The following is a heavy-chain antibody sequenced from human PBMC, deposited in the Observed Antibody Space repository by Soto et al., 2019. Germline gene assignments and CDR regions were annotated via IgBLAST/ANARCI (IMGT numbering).Heavy chain of an antibody. CDR1: GFTFSSYA. V-gene: IGHV3-23*01. CDR3: AKDLGNYGDLEYFQH. CDR2: ISGSGGST. J-gene: IGHJ1*01. Sequence: PWGSLRLSCAASGFTFSSYAMSWVRQDPGKGLEWVSAISGSGGSTYYADSVKGRFTISRDNSKNTLYLQMNSLRAEDTAVYYCAKDLGNYGDLEYFQHWGQGTLVTVSS. D-gene: IGHD4-17*01.